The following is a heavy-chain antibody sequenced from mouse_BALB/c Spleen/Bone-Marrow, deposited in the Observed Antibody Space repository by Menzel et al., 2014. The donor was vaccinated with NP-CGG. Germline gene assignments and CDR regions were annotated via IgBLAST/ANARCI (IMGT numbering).Heavy chain of an antibody. Sequence: EVKLQESGPGLVKPSQSLSLTCSVTGYSITSGYYCNWIRQFPGNKLEWMGYISYDGSNNYNPSLKNRISITRDTSKNQFFLKLSSVTTEDTATYYCAREGGSLWYSDVWGAGTTVTVSS. CDR2: ISYDGSN. J-gene: IGHJ1*01. CDR1: GYSITSGYY. CDR3: AREGGSLWYSDV. V-gene: IGHV3-6*02.